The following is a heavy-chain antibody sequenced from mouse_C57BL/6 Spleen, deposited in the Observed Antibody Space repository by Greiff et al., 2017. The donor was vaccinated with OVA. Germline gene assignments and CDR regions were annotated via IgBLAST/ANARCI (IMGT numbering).Heavy chain of an antibody. Sequence: VQLQQPGAELVKPGASAKMSCQASGYTFTSYWITWVKQRPGQGLAWIGDIYPGSGSTNYNEKFKGKATLTVDTSSSTAYMQLSSLTSEDSAVYYCARSGYYSNWYFDVWGTGTTVTVSS. J-gene: IGHJ1*03. D-gene: IGHD2-5*01. CDR1: GYTFTSYW. CDR2: IYPGSGST. V-gene: IGHV1-55*01. CDR3: ARSGYYSNWYFDV.